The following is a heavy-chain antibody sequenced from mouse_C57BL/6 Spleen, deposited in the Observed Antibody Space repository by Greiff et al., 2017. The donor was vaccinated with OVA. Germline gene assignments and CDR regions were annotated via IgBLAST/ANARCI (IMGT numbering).Heavy chain of an antibody. Sequence: VQLQQSGPELVKPGASVKMSCKASGYTFTDYNMHWVKQSHGKSLEWIGYINPNNGGTSSNQKFKGKATLTINKSSSTAYMERRSLASEDSAVYYCASGNYDAMDYWGQGTSVTVSS. J-gene: IGHJ4*01. CDR1: GYTFTDYN. CDR2: INPNNGGT. D-gene: IGHD2-1*01. CDR3: ASGNYDAMDY. V-gene: IGHV1-22*01.